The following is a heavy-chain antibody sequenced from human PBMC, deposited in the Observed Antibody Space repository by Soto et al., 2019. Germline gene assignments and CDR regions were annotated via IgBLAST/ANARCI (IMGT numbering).Heavy chain of an antibody. J-gene: IGHJ5*02. V-gene: IGHV4-34*01. CDR3: AKRHRDGYYDSGTFYSSVT. D-gene: IGHD3-10*01. CDR1: GGSFHGYY. Sequence: PSETLSLTCAVYGGSFHGYYWSWIRRPPGKGLEWIGEINHSGSANYNPTFKSRVSISVDTSTNQMSLQLSSLSAADTAVYYCAKRHRDGYYDSGTFYSSVTWGQGTLVTVSS. CDR2: INHSGSA.